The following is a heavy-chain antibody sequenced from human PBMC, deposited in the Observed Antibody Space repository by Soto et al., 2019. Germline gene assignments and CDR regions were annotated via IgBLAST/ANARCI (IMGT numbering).Heavy chain of an antibody. CDR2: ISGSGGST. CDR1: GFTFSSYA. Sequence: EVQLLESGGGLVQPGGSLRLSCAASGFTFSSYAMSWVHQAPGKGLEWVSAISGSGGSTYYADSVKGRFTISRDNSKNTLYLQMNSLRAEDTAVYYCAKGGGGPVVVPAAMWFDYWGQGTLVTVSS. D-gene: IGHD2-2*01. V-gene: IGHV3-23*01. J-gene: IGHJ4*02. CDR3: AKGGGGPVVVPAAMWFDY.